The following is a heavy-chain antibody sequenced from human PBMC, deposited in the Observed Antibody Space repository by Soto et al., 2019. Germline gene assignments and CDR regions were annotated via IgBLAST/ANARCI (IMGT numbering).Heavy chain of an antibody. CDR2: ISAFNGKT. CDR3: ARDRVPKISGFFPFAY. CDR1: GYTFNIYG. J-gene: IGHJ4*01. V-gene: IGHV1-18*01. D-gene: IGHD3-22*01. Sequence: QIQLVQSGAEVKKPGASVKFSCKASGYTFNIYGINWVRQAPGQGLEWMGWISAFNGKTNYAQNVQGRVTMTTDTSTSTAYVELRSLRSDDTAVYYCARDRVPKISGFFPFAYWGHGTLVTVSS.